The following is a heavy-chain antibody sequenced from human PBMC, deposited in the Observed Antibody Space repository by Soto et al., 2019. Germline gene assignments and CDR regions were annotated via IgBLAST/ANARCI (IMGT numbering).Heavy chain of an antibody. Sequence: SGTLSLTCTVSGGSISSGGYYWSWIRQHPGKGLEGIGYIYYRGSTDYNPSLKSRVTISVDTAKNQFSLKLSSVTAADTAVYYCARGSGRYYPPHWFEPWGQGTQVSVSS. CDR1: GGSISSGGYY. D-gene: IGHD3-10*01. J-gene: IGHJ5*02. CDR3: ARGSGRYYPPHWFEP. CDR2: IYYRGST. V-gene: IGHV4-31*03.